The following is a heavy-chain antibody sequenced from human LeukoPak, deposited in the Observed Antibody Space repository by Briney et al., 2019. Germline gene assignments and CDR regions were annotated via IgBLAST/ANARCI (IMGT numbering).Heavy chain of an antibody. CDR1: GGSFSGYY. Sequence: SETLSLTCAVYGGSFSGYYWSWIRQPPGKGLEWIGEINHSGSTNYNPSLKSRVTISVDTSKNQFSLKLSSVTAADTAVYYCAREKRAYWFDPWGQGTLVTVSS. V-gene: IGHV4-34*01. CDR2: INHSGST. CDR3: AREKRAYWFDP. J-gene: IGHJ5*02.